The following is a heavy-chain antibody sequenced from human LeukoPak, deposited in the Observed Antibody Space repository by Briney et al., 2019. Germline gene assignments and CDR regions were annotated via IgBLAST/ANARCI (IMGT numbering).Heavy chain of an antibody. J-gene: IGHJ4*02. CDR3: ASLHWGSLPDY. CDR2: INSDGSST. Sequence: GGSLRLSCAASGFTFSNYWMHWVRQAPGKGLVWVSRINSDGSSTTYVDSVKGRFTISRDNAKNTLYLQMNSLRAEDTAVYFCASLHWGSLPDYWGQGTLVTVST. V-gene: IGHV3-74*03. CDR1: GFTFSNYW. D-gene: IGHD7-27*01.